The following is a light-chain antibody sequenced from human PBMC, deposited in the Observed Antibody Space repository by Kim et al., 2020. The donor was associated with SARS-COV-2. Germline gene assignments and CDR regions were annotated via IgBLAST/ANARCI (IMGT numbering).Light chain of an antibody. CDR3: QQYNNWPRMYT. Sequence: EIVMTQSPATLSVSPGERATLSCRASQSVSSNLAWYQQKPGQAPRPLIYGASTRATGIPARFSGSGSGTEFTLTISSLQSEDFAVYYCQQYNNWPRMYTFGQGTKLEI. CDR2: GAS. V-gene: IGKV3-15*01. CDR1: QSVSSN. J-gene: IGKJ2*01.